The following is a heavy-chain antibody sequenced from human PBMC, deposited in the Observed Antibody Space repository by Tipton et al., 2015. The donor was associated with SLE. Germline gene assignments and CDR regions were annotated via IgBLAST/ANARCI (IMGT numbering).Heavy chain of an antibody. J-gene: IGHJ4*02. CDR3: ARGIFGVVILFGY. CDR1: GGSFSGYY. CDR2: INHSGST. Sequence: TLSLTCAVYGGSFSGYYWSWIRQPPGKGLEWIGEINHSGSTNYNPSLKSRVTISVDTSKNQFSLKLSSVTAADTAVYYCARGIFGVVILFGYWGQGTLVTVSS. D-gene: IGHD3-3*01. V-gene: IGHV4-34*01.